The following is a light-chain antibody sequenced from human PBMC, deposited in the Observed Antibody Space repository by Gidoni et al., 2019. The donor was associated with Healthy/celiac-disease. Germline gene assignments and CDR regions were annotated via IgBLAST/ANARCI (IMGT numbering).Light chain of an antibody. J-gene: IGKJ2*01. CDR2: AAS. Sequence: DIQMTQSPSSLSASVGDRVTITCRASQSISSYLNWYQQKPGKAPKLLIYAASSLQSGVPSRFSGSGSGTDFTLTISSLQPEDFATYCCQQSYPMYTFGQGTKLEIK. CDR1: QSISSY. V-gene: IGKV1-39*01. CDR3: QQSYPMYT.